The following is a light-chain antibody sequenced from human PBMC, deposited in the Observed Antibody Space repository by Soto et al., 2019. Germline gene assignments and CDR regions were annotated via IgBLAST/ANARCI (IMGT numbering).Light chain of an antibody. Sequence: EVLLTESPVTLYLSPGERATLSCMASQSFRGLLAWYQQKPGQAPRLLIYDAYNRATGIPPRFSGSGSGTDFTLTISSLEPEDSAVYYCQQRHMWPITFAQGTRLEIK. CDR1: QSFRGL. CDR2: DAY. CDR3: QQRHMWPIT. J-gene: IGKJ5*01. V-gene: IGKV3-11*01.